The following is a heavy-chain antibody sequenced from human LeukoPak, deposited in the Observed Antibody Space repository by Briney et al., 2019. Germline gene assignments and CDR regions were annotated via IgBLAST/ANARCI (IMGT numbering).Heavy chain of an antibody. CDR3: ARDRPLTDYYYYGMDV. Sequence: GGSLRLSCAASGFTFSSYWMHWVRQAPGEGLAWVSRINSDGSSTSYADSVKGRFTISRDNAKNTLYLQMNSLRAEDTAVYYCARDRPLTDYYYYGMDVWGNGTTVTVSS. CDR1: GFTFSSYW. CDR2: INSDGSST. D-gene: IGHD6-6*01. V-gene: IGHV3-74*01. J-gene: IGHJ6*04.